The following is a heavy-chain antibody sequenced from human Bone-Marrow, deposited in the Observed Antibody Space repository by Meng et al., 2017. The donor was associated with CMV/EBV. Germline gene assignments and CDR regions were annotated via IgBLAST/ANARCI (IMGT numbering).Heavy chain of an antibody. CDR1: GYTFTGYY. Sequence: ASVKVSCKASGYTFTGYYMHWVRQAPGQGLEWMGWINPNSGDTNYAQKFQGRVTMTRDTSISTAYMELSRLRSDDTAVYYCARGQLWSGSGDIGYWGQGTLVTVSS. V-gene: IGHV1-2*02. D-gene: IGHD3-3*01. J-gene: IGHJ4*02. CDR3: ARGQLWSGSGDIGY. CDR2: INPNSGDT.